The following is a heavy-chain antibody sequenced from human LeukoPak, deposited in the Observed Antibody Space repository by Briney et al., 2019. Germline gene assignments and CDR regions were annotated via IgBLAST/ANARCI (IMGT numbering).Heavy chain of an antibody. Sequence: SETLSLTCTVSGYSISSGYYWGWIRQPPGKGLEWIGSIYHSGSTYYNPSLKSRVTISVDMSKNQFSLNLSSVTAADTAVYYCARAFRGYSYGFYYYYMDVWGKGTTVTVSS. D-gene: IGHD5-18*01. CDR3: ARAFRGYSYGFYYYYMDV. CDR2: IYHSGST. CDR1: GYSISSGYY. J-gene: IGHJ6*03. V-gene: IGHV4-38-2*02.